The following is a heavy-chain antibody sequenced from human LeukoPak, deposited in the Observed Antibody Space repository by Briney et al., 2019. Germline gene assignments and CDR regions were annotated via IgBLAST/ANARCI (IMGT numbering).Heavy chain of an antibody. CDR3: ARHGNWDPFDY. CDR2: IYYSGST. V-gene: IGHV4-39*01. Sequence: SETLCLTCTVSGDSINSSDYYWAWIRQPPGEGLEWIGTIYYSGSTYYKSSLKSRLTISVDSSKSQFSLKMISVTAADTGVYYCARHGNWDPFDYWGQGALFSVSS. J-gene: IGHJ4*02. D-gene: IGHD7-27*01. CDR1: GDSINSSDYY.